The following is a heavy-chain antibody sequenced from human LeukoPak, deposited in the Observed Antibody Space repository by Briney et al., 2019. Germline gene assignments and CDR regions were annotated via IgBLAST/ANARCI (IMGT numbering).Heavy chain of an antibody. CDR1: GGSFSGYY. V-gene: IGHV4-34*01. CDR3: ARQRYGDYRTDY. J-gene: IGHJ4*02. CDR2: IYSSGST. Sequence: SETLSLTCAVYGGSFSGYYWSWIRQPPGKGLEWIGSIYSSGSTYYNVSLKSRVTISVDTSKNQFSLKLSSVTAADTAVYYCARQRYGDYRTDYWGQGTLVTVSS. D-gene: IGHD4-17*01.